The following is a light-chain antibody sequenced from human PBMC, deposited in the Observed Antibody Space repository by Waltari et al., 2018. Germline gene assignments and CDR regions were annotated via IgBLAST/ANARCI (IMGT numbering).Light chain of an antibody. V-gene: IGLV2-23*01. J-gene: IGLJ3*02. CDR2: EGS. CDR3: CSYGDSNWV. Sequence: QSALTQPASVSGSPGQSITISCTGTSSDVGSFNLVSWYQQHPGRAPKLMIYEGSKRPSGAANRFSGSKSGNTASLTIAGLQAEDEADYYCCSYGDSNWVFGGGTKVTVL. CDR1: SSDVGSFNL.